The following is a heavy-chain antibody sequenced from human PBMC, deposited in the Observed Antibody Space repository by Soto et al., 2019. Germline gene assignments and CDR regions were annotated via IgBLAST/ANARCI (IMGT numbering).Heavy chain of an antibody. CDR1: GFTFSDYY. CDR2: ISSSSSNT. V-gene: IGHV3-11*06. J-gene: IGHJ6*02. CDR3: ARDQHVRAAGSGMDV. Sequence: QVQLVESGGGLVKAGGSLRLSCAASGFTFSDYYMSWIRQAPGKGWEWVSYISSSSSNTNYADSVKGRVTISRDNAKNSLYLQMNSLRAEDTAVYYCARDQHVRAAGSGMDVWGQGTTVTVSS. D-gene: IGHD6-13*01.